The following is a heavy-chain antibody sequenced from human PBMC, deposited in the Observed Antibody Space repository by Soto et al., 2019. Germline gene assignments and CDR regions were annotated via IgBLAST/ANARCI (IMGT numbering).Heavy chain of an antibody. V-gene: IGHV4-30-2*01. CDR3: ARDNMHLYGSGSYVWFDP. J-gene: IGHJ5*02. CDR2: IYHSGST. D-gene: IGHD3-10*01. Sequence: QLQLQESGSGLVKLSQTLSLTCAVSGGSISSGGYSWSWIRQPPGKGLEWIGYIYHSGSTYYNPSLKSRVTISVDRSKNQFSLKLSSVTAADTAVYYCARDNMHLYGSGSYVWFDPWGQGTLVTVSS. CDR1: GGSISSGGYS.